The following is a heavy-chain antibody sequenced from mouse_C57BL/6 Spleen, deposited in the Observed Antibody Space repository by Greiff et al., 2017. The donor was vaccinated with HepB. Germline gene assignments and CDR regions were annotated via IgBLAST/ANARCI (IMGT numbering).Heavy chain of an antibody. CDR3: AREGITTVVDY. Sequence: QVQLQQPGAELVMPGASVKLSCKASGYTFTSYWMHWVKQRPGQGLEWIGEIDPSDSYTNYNQKFKGKSTLTVDKSSSTAFMQLSSLTSEDSAVYYCAREGITTVVDYWGQGTTLTVSS. CDR2: IDPSDSYT. J-gene: IGHJ2*01. CDR1: GYTFTSYW. V-gene: IGHV1-69*01. D-gene: IGHD1-1*01.